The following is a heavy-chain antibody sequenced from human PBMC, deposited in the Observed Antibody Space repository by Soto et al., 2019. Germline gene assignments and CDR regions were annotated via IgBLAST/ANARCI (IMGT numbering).Heavy chain of an antibody. V-gene: IGHV3-66*01. Sequence: EVQLVESGGGLVQPGGSLRLSCAASGFTVSSSYMSWVRQAPGKGLEWVSVIYSGGGTYFADSVKGRFAMSRDNSENTLYLQMNSLRAEDTAVYYGAKHRGGYDRDFDYWGRGALVTVSS. CDR2: IYSGGGT. J-gene: IGHJ4*02. D-gene: IGHD5-12*01. CDR3: AKHRGGYDRDFDY. CDR1: GFTVSSSY.